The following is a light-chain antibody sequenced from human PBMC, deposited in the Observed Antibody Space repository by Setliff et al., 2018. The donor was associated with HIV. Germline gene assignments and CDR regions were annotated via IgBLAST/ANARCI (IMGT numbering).Light chain of an antibody. J-gene: IGLJ1*01. V-gene: IGLV2-14*03. CDR3: SSYVNINTLV. CDR2: DVR. CDR1: SSDIGAYNY. Sequence: QSALTQPASVSGSPGQSITISCTGTSSDIGAYNYVSWYQQHPGKAPKVMIYDVRKRPSGVSNRFSGSKSGNTASLTISGLQAEDEAAYYCSSYVNINTLVFGTWTKVTVL.